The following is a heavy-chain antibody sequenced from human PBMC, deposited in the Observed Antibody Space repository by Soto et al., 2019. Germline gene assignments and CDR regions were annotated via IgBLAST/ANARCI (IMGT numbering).Heavy chain of an antibody. D-gene: IGHD3-16*02. J-gene: IGHJ4*02. CDR1: GYTFTSYA. V-gene: IGHV1-3*01. Sequence: ASVKVSCKASGYTFTSYAMHWVRLAPGQRLEWMGWINAGNGNTKYSQKFQGRVTITRDTSASTAYMELSSLRSEDTAVYYCARVRPNYDYVWGSYRLTIPPPDDYWGQGPLVTVSS. CDR2: INAGNGNT. CDR3: ARVRPNYDYVWGSYRLTIPPPDDY.